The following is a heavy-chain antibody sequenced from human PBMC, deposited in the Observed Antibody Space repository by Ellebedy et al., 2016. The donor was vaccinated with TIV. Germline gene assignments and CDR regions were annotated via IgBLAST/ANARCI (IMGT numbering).Heavy chain of an antibody. Sequence: GESLKISXHGSGSNFSSYWIGWVRQMPGEGLEWLGILYPADSDTRYSPSFQGQVTISVDKSSSTVYLQWSSLKASDRAMYYRAAARNSGTYSAAFDYWGQGALVTVSS. CDR2: LYPADSDT. V-gene: IGHV5-51*01. CDR3: AAARNSGTYSAAFDY. CDR1: GSNFSSYW. J-gene: IGHJ4*02. D-gene: IGHD3-10*01.